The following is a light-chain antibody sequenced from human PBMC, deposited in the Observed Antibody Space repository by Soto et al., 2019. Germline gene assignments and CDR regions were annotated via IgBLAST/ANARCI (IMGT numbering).Light chain of an antibody. CDR3: CSYAGSGIVI. Sequence: QSALTQPASVSGSPEQSITISCTGTSSDVGSYNLVSWYQQHPGKVPKLMIYEVSKRPSGGSNRFSGSKFGNTASLTISGLQAEDEADYYCCSYAGSGIVIFGGGTKLTVL. CDR2: EVS. J-gene: IGLJ2*01. CDR1: SSDVGSYNL. V-gene: IGLV2-23*02.